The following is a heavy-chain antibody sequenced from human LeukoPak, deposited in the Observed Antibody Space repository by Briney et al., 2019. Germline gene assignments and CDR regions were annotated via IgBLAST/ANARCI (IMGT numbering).Heavy chain of an antibody. CDR1: GYTFTGYY. D-gene: IGHD1-26*01. V-gene: IGHV1-2*02. CDR3: AGVWDLPFDY. Sequence: ASVKVSCKASGYTFTGYYIHWVRQAPGQGLEWMGWISPNSGDTNYAQKFQGRVTMTRDMSISTAYMELGRLTSDDTAVYYCAGVWDLPFDYWGQGTLVTVSS. J-gene: IGHJ4*02. CDR2: ISPNSGDT.